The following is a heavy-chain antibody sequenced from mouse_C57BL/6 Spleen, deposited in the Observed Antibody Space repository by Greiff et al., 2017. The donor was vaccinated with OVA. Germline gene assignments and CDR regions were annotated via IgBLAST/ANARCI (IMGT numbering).Heavy chain of an antibody. V-gene: IGHV1-81*01. CDR3: ASNGAY. CDR1: GYTFTSYG. CDR2: IYPRSGNT. Sequence: QVQLKESGAELARPGASVKLSCKASGYTFTSYGISWVKQRTGQGLEWIGEIYPRSGNTYYNEKFKGKATLTADKSSSTAYMELRSLTSEDSAVYFCASNGAYWGQGTLVTVSA. J-gene: IGHJ3*01.